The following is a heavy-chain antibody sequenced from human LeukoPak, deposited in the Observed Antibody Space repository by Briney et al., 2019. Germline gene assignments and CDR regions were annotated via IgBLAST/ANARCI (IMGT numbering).Heavy chain of an antibody. CDR2: LYSGSST. Sequence: GGSLRLSCAASGFTVSTNYMNWVRQAPGKGLEWVSILYSGSSTYYADSVEGRFIVSRDSSKNTLSLQMNDLRAEDTAVYYCARVGDHFHWYLDLWGRGTLATVSS. CDR3: ARVGDHFHWYLDL. D-gene: IGHD3-3*02. V-gene: IGHV3-53*01. CDR1: GFTVSTNY. J-gene: IGHJ2*01.